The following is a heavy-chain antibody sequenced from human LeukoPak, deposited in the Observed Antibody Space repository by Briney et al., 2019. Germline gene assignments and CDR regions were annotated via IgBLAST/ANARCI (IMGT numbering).Heavy chain of an antibody. CDR3: ARWPPHSSGDP. D-gene: IGHD6-19*01. V-gene: IGHV4-59*01. CDR1: RGSLSSYY. J-gene: IGHJ5*02. CDR2: IYYSGST. Sequence: SETLSLTRTVSRGSLSSYYWSWIRQPPGQGLEWIGYIYYSGSTNYNPSPQSRVTISVDTSKNQFSLWLSSVTAADTAVYYCARWPPHSSGDPWGRGTLVPVSS.